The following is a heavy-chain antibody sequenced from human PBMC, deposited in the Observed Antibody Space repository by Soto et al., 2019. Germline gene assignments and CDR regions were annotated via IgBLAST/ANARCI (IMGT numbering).Heavy chain of an antibody. V-gene: IGHV1-69*01. J-gene: IGHJ4*02. CDR2: IVPVFGPA. Sequence: QVQLGQSGAEVKKPGSSVKVSCKASGGTLGNYLISWVRQAPGHGLEWMGGIVPVFGPANYAQQFQGRVTVTADASTDTVYMELSSLRSDDTAVYFCATMGGYSSSYFEYWGQGTLVTVSS. CDR1: GGTLGNYL. D-gene: IGHD6-19*01. CDR3: ATMGGYSSSYFEY.